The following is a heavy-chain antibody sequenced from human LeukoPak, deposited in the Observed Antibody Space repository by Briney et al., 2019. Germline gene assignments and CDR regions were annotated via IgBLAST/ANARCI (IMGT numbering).Heavy chain of an antibody. CDR2: INHSGST. CDR1: GFSFSTYA. J-gene: IGHJ6*03. Sequence: GSLRLSCVASGFSFSTYAGGWVRQPPGKGLEWIGEINHSGSTNYNPSLKSRVTISVDTSKNQFSLKLSSVTAADTAVYYCARRPGSTPYSKEGYYYMDVWGKGTTVTVSS. D-gene: IGHD4-11*01. V-gene: IGHV4-34*01. CDR3: ARRPGSTPYSKEGYYYMDV.